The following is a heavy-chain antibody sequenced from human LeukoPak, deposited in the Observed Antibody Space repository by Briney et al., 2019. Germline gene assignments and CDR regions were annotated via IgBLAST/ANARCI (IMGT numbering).Heavy chain of an antibody. Sequence: KPSETLSLTCTVSGGSISSGSYYWSWIRQPAGKGLEWIGRIYTSGSTNYNPSLKSRVTISVDTSKNQFSLKLSSVTAADTAVYYCARDPYVVVTATTDDYWGQGTLVTVSS. CDR3: ARDPYVVVTATTDDY. J-gene: IGHJ4*02. CDR2: IYTSGST. CDR1: GGSISSGSYY. V-gene: IGHV4-61*02. D-gene: IGHD2-21*02.